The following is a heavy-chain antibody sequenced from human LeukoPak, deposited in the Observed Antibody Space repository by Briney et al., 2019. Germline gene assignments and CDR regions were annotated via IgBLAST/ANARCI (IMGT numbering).Heavy chain of an antibody. J-gene: IGHJ6*03. CDR2: IYHSGST. CDR1: GYSISSGYY. CDR3: ARDPSFLGIFGVATITNYYYYMDV. Sequence: SETLSLTCTVSGYSISSGYYWGWIRQPPGKGLEWIGSIYHSGSTYYNPSLKSRVTISIDTSKNQFSLKLSSVTAADTAVYYCARDPSFLGIFGVATITNYYYYMDVWGKGTTVTVSS. V-gene: IGHV4-38-2*02. D-gene: IGHD3-3*01.